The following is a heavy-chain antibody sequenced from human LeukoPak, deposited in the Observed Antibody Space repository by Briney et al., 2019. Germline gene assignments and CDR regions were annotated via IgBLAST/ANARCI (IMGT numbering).Heavy chain of an antibody. J-gene: IGHJ5*02. CDR2: INHSGST. CDR3: AREVDYYGSGTTRGFDP. Sequence: SETLSLTCAVYGGSFSGYYWSWIRQPPGKGLEWIGEINHSGSTNYNPSLKSRVTISVDTSKNQFSLKLSSVTAADTAVYYCAREVDYYGSGTTRGFDPWGQGTLVTVSS. V-gene: IGHV4-34*01. CDR1: GGSFSGYY. D-gene: IGHD3-10*01.